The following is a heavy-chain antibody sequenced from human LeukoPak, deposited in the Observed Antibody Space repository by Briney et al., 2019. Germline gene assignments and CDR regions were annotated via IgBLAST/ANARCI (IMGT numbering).Heavy chain of an antibody. J-gene: IGHJ4*02. D-gene: IGHD6-19*01. CDR2: ISAYNGNT. V-gene: IGHV1-18*01. CDR1: GYAFTSYG. CDR3: ARDQTWSPFAVAGTPPDY. Sequence: AASVKVSCKASGYAFTSYGISWVRQAPGQGLEWMGWISAYNGNTNYAQKLQGRVTMTTDTSTSTAYMELRSLRSDDTAVYYCARDQTWSPFAVAGTPPDYWGQGTLVTVSS.